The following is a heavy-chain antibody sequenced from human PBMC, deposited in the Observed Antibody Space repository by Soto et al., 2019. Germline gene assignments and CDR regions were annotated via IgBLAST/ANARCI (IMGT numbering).Heavy chain of an antibody. J-gene: IGHJ4*02. Sequence: GGSLRLSCAASGFTFSSYGMTWVRQAPGKGLEWVSFSSATGAGTYYADSVKGRFTISRGNSKNTLYLQMTSLRADDTAVYYCAKDRRAGGNYGFYSDFWGQGALVTVSS. CDR1: GFTFSSYG. CDR2: SSATGAGT. V-gene: IGHV3-23*01. CDR3: AKDRRAGGNYGFYSDF. D-gene: IGHD1-7*01.